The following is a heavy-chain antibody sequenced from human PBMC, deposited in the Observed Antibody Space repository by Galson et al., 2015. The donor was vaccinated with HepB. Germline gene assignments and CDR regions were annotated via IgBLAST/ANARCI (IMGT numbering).Heavy chain of an antibody. V-gene: IGHV3-9*01. CDR1: RFTFDDYA. Sequence: SLRLSCAASRFTFDDYAMHWVRQAPGKGLEWVSGISWNSGSIGYADSVKGRFTISRDNAKNSLYLQMNSLRAEDTALYYCAKDSGAESGYSYAGFDYWGQGTLVTVSS. J-gene: IGHJ4*02. CDR3: AKDSGAESGYSYAGFDY. D-gene: IGHD5-18*01. CDR2: ISWNSGSI.